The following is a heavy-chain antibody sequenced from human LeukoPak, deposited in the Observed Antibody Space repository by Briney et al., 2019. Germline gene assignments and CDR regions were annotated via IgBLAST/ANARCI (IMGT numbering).Heavy chain of an antibody. CDR2: IYYSGST. CDR3: ARDAGYYGSGSLDV. J-gene: IGHJ6*04. D-gene: IGHD3-10*01. CDR1: GGSISSYY. V-gene: IGHV4-59*01. Sequence: SETLSLTCTVPGGSISSYYWSWIRQPPGKGLEWLGYIYYSGSTNYNPSLKSQVTISVDTSKNQFSLKLSSVTAADTAVYYCARDAGYYGSGSLDVWGKGTTVTVSS.